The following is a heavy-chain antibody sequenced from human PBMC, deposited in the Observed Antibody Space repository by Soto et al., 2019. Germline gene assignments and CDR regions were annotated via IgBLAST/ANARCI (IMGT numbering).Heavy chain of an antibody. CDR3: ARKMPLRFPARGTDAFDI. Sequence: SVKVSFKASGGTFSSYAISLLRHTPGQGLEWRGRITPILGIETYAQKFQGRDTITEDKSTSTAYMELSSLRSEDTAVYYCARKMPLRFPARGTDAFDIWGQGTLVTVS. D-gene: IGHD3-3*01. V-gene: IGHV1-69*04. J-gene: IGHJ3*02. CDR2: ITPILGIE. CDR1: GGTFSSYA.